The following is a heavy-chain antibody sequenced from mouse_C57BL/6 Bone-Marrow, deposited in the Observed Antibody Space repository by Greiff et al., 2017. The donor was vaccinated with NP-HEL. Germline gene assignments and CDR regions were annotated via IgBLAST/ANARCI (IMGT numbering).Heavy chain of an antibody. CDR2: IYPGSGSP. Sequence: QVQLQQPGAELVKPGASVKMSCKASGYTFTSYWITWVKQRPGQGLEWIGDIYPGSGSPNYNEKFRSTAQLPVDTSSSTAYMQLISLTSEDSAVYYCASKPLANILLRPYWYFDVWGTGTTVTVSS. V-gene: IGHV1-55*01. J-gene: IGHJ1*03. CDR3: ASKPLANILLRPYWYFDV. CDR1: GYTFTSYW. D-gene: IGHD1-1*01.